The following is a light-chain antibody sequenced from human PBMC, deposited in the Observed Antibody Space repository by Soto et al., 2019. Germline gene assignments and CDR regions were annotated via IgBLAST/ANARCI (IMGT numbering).Light chain of an antibody. Sequence: DIQMTQSPSTLSASVGDRVTITCRASQSISSWLAWYQQKPGKAPKLLIYKASSLESGVPSRFSGSGSGTEFTLTISSLQPDDFAPYYCQQYNSYRTFGQGTKVEI. V-gene: IGKV1-5*03. J-gene: IGKJ1*01. CDR1: QSISSW. CDR3: QQYNSYRT. CDR2: KAS.